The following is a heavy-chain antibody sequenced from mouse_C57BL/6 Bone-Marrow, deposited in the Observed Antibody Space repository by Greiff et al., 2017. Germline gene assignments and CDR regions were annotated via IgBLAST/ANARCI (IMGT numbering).Heavy chain of an antibody. J-gene: IGHJ2*01. Sequence: QVQLKQPGAELVRPGSSVKLSCKASGYTFTSYWMDWVKQRPGQGLEWIGNIYPSDSETHYNQKFKDKATLTVDKSSSTAYMQLSSLTSEDSAVYYCARGSLFITTVVADYWGQGTTLTVSS. D-gene: IGHD1-1*01. CDR1: GYTFTSYW. CDR2: IYPSDSET. CDR3: ARGSLFITTVVADY. V-gene: IGHV1-61*01.